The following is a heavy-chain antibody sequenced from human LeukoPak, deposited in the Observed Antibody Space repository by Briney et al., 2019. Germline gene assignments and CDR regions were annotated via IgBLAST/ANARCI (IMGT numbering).Heavy chain of an antibody. Sequence: SETLSLTCAVSGYSISSDYYWGWIRQPPGKGLEWIGSIYHSGSSYYNPSLKSRVTISLDTSKNQFSLEMSSATAADMAIYYCAAQWLVRHAFDIWGQGTMVTVSS. D-gene: IGHD6-19*01. V-gene: IGHV4-38-2*01. CDR2: IYHSGSS. J-gene: IGHJ3*02. CDR3: AAQWLVRHAFDI. CDR1: GYSISSDYY.